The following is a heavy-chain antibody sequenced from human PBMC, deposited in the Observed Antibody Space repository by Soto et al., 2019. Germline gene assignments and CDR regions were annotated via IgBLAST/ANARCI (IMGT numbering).Heavy chain of an antibody. CDR1: GYTFTGYY. J-gene: IGHJ4*02. V-gene: IGHV1-2*04. CDR2: INPNSGGT. Sequence: GASVKVSCKASGYTFTGYYMHWVRQAHGQGLEWMGWINPNSGGTNYAQKFQGWVTMTRDTSISTAYMELSRLRSDDTAVYYCARGSHAITMVRGVIMDTFDYWGQGTLVTVSS. D-gene: IGHD3-10*01. CDR3: ARGSHAITMVRGVIMDTFDY.